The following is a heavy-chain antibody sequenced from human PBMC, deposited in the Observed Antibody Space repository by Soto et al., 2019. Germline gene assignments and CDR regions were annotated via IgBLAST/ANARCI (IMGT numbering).Heavy chain of an antibody. Sequence: SSETLSLTCTVSGGSISSSSYYWGWIRQPPGKGLEWIGYIYYSGSTYYNPSLKSRVTISVDTSKNQFSLKLSSVTAADTAVYYCAIGIAAGTLRRWIPWFDPWGQGTLVTVSS. CDR1: GGSISSSSYY. CDR3: AIGIAAGTLRRWIPWFDP. J-gene: IGHJ5*02. V-gene: IGHV4-31*03. CDR2: IYYSGST. D-gene: IGHD6-13*01.